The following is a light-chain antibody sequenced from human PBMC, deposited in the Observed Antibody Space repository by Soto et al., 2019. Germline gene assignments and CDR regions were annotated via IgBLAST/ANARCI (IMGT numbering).Light chain of an antibody. J-gene: IGLJ1*01. CDR2: EVS. CDR1: RSDVGGYNF. V-gene: IGLV2-14*01. Sequence: QSALTQPASVSGSPGQSITISCTGTRSDVGGYNFVSWYQQHPGKVPKLIIYEVSNRPSGVSNRFSGFESGNTASLTISGLQAEDEADYYCSSHTDYNTVVFGTGTKLTVL. CDR3: SSHTDYNTVV.